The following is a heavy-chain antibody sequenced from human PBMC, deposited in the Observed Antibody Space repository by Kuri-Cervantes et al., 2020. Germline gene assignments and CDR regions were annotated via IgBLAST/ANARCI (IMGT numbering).Heavy chain of an antibody. CDR1: GGSLSIGDYS. CDR3: AREMTTVTTTLDY. CDR2: IYYSGTT. Sequence: LRLSCAVSGGSLSIGDYSWNWIRQPPGRDLEWIGKIYYSGTTQYNPSLKSRVTISVDRSENQFSLRLNSVTAADTAVYYCAREMTTVTTTLDYWGQGTLVIVSS. D-gene: IGHD4-17*01. V-gene: IGHV4-30-2*01. J-gene: IGHJ4*02.